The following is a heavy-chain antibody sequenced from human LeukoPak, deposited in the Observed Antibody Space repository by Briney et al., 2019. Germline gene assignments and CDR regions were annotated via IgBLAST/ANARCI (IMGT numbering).Heavy chain of an antibody. Sequence: GGSLRLSCAASGFTFNTYAMSWVRQAPGKGLEWVSAISSSGGSTYYADSVKGRFTISRDNSKNTLYLQMNSLRAEDTAVYYCAKGLLLWFGESAPGGQGTLVTVSS. CDR2: ISSSGGST. CDR1: GFTFNTYA. CDR3: AKGLLLWFGESAP. V-gene: IGHV3-23*01. J-gene: IGHJ5*02. D-gene: IGHD3-10*01.